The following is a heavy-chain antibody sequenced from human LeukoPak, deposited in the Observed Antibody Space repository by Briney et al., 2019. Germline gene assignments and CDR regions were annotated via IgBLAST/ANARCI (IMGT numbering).Heavy chain of an antibody. Sequence: ASVKVSCKASGYTFTSYGISWARQAPGQGLEWMGWISAYNGNTNYAQKLQGRVTMTTDTSTSTAYMELRSLRSDDTAVYYCARDLGILWFGEFPTNWFDPWGQGTLVTVSS. D-gene: IGHD3-10*01. CDR1: GYTFTSYG. V-gene: IGHV1-18*01. CDR2: ISAYNGNT. CDR3: ARDLGILWFGEFPTNWFDP. J-gene: IGHJ5*02.